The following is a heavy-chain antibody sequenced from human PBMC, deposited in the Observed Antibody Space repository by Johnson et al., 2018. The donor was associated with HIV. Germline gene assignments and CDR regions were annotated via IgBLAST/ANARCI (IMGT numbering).Heavy chain of an antibody. V-gene: IGHV3-74*02. CDR1: GFTFSSYW. Sequence: VQLLESGGGLVQPGGSLRLSCAASGFTFSSYWMHWVRQAPGKGLVWVSRINSDGSSTSYADSVKGRFTISRDNAKNTLYLQMNSLRAEDTAVYYCARLFVVTATYDAFDIWGQWTMVTVSS. CDR3: ARLFVVTATYDAFDI. J-gene: IGHJ3*02. CDR2: INSDGSST. D-gene: IGHD2-21*02.